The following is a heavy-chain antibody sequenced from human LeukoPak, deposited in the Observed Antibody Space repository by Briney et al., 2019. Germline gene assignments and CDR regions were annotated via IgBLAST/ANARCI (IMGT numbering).Heavy chain of an antibody. CDR2: FDPEDGET. Sequence: GASVKVSCTVSGYTLTELSMHWVRQAPGKGLEWMGGFDPEDGETIYAQKFQGRVTMTEDTSTDTAYMELSSLRSEDTAVYYCATDNPGIAVAAPDYWGQGTLVTVSS. D-gene: IGHD6-19*01. V-gene: IGHV1-24*01. CDR1: GYTLTELS. CDR3: ATDNPGIAVAAPDY. J-gene: IGHJ4*02.